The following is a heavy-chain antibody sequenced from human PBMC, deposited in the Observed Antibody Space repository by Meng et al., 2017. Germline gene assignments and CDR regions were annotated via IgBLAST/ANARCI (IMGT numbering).Heavy chain of an antibody. D-gene: IGHD5-18*01. CDR2: INPNSGGT. V-gene: IGHV1-2*06. J-gene: IGHJ6*02. CDR3: ARDNRIQLWLNYYYYGMDV. Sequence: ASVKVSCKASGYTFTGYYMHWVRQAPGQGLEWMGRINPNSGGTNYAQKFQGRVTMTRDTSISTAYMELSRLRAEDTAVYYCARDNRIQLWLNYYYYGMDVWGQGTTVTVSS. CDR1: GYTFTGYY.